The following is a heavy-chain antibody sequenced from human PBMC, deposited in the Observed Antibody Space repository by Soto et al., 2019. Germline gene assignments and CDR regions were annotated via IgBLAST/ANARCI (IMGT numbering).Heavy chain of an antibody. D-gene: IGHD3-10*01. CDR2: IAAYNGDT. Sequence: QVQLVQSGAEVKKPGASVQVSCKSSGYSFTSYAFSWVRQAPGQGLEWMGWIAAYNGDTKYAQKFPGRVTMTIEPSTSTTYLDLRSLRADDTAVYYCARAVGSRWYDGMDVWGQGTTVTVS. V-gene: IGHV1-18*01. J-gene: IGHJ6*02. CDR3: ARAVGSRWYDGMDV. CDR1: GYSFTSYA.